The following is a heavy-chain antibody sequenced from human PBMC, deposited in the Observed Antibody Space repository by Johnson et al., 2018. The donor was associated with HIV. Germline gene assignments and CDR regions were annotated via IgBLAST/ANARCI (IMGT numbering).Heavy chain of an antibody. CDR3: AREGLWELLGHDAFDI. CDR2: VNWNGGNT. J-gene: IGHJ3*02. V-gene: IGHV3-20*04. Sequence: MQLVESGGGVVRPGGSLRLSCAASGFTFDDYGMSWVRQAPGKGLEWVSGVNWNGGNTGYADSVKGRFTISRDNAKKSLYLQMSSLRAEDTAVYYCAREGLWELLGHDAFDIWGQGTMVTVSS. D-gene: IGHD1-26*01. CDR1: GFTFDDYG.